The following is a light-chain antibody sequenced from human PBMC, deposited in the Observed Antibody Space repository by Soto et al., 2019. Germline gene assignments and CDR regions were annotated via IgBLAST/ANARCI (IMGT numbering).Light chain of an antibody. CDR2: GAS. CDR3: QQANRFPLT. V-gene: IGKV1-12*01. Sequence: DIQMTQSPSSVSASVGDRVTITCRASQGISWWLAWYQQKPGSAPKLLIYGASSLQSGVPSRFSGSGSGTEYTLTISSLQPEDFATYYCQQANRFPLTFGGGTKVELK. J-gene: IGKJ4*01. CDR1: QGISWW.